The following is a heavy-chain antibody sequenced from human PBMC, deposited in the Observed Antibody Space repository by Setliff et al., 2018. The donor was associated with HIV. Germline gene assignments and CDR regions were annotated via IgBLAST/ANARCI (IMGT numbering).Heavy chain of an antibody. CDR3: AKVGAYCSGGKCSSPYYFDF. CDR2: IHISGST. J-gene: IGHJ4*02. D-gene: IGHD2-15*01. Sequence: PSETLSLTCTVSGSSINDSYWSWIRQPPGKGLEWIGYIHISGSTNSFSSLKRRVTLSLDTSKSQFSLRLTSVTAADTALYYCAKVGAYCSGGKCSSPYYFDFWGQGILVTVSS. CDR1: GSSINDSY. V-gene: IGHV4-59*01.